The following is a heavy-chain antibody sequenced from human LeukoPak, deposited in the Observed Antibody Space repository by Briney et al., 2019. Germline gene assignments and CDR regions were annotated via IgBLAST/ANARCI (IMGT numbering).Heavy chain of an antibody. V-gene: IGHV3-53*01. CDR2: IYSGGST. CDR3: ARGDDTAMVDI. CDR1: GFTVSSNY. D-gene: IGHD5-18*01. J-gene: IGHJ3*02. Sequence: HPGGSLRLSCAASGFTVSSNYMSWVRQAPGKGLEWVSVIYSGGSTYYADSVKGRFTISRDNSKNTLYLQMNSPRAEDTAVYYCARGDDTAMVDIWGQGTMVTVSS.